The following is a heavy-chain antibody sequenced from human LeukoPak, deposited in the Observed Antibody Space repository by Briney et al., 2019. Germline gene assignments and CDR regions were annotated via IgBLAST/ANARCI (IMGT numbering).Heavy chain of an antibody. CDR1: GYTFTSYG. CDR3: ARVTDYGDYVDYFDY. J-gene: IGHJ4*02. D-gene: IGHD4-17*01. V-gene: IGHV1-18*01. CDR2: ISAYNSNT. Sequence: ASVKVSCKASGYTFTSYGISWVRQAPGQGLEWMGWISAYNSNTNYAQKLQGRVTMTTDTSTSTAYMELRSLRSDDTAVYYCARVTDYGDYVDYFDYWGQGTLVTVSS.